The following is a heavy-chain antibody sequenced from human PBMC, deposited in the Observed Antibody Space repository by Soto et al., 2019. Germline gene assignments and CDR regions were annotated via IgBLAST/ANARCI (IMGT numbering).Heavy chain of an antibody. J-gene: IGHJ1*01. V-gene: IGHV1-18*01. CDR2: ISAYNGNT. D-gene: IGHD6-19*01. CDR1: GYTFTSYG. CDR3: AKGVPGIAVAGTGYFQH. Sequence: GASAKVSCKASGYTFTSYGISWVRQAPGQGLEWMGWISAYNGNTNYAQKLQGRVTMTTDTSTSTAYMELRSLRAEDTAVYYCAKGVPGIAVAGTGYFQHWGQGTLVTVSS.